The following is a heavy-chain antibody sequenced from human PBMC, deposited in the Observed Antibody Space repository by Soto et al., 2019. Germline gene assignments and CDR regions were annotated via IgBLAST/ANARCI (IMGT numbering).Heavy chain of an antibody. CDR1: VFTFMSYA. V-gene: IGHV3-30-3*01. J-gene: IGHJ5*02. CDR3: ARDHAIFGVVNWFDP. CDR2: ISYDGSNK. D-gene: IGHD3-3*01. Sequence: PGWSLRLACASSVFTFMSYAMQWVRQAPGKGMEWVAVISYDGSNKYYADSVRGRFTSSRDNSKNTLYLQMNSLRAEDTAVYYCARDHAIFGVVNWFDPWGQGPLVTVSS.